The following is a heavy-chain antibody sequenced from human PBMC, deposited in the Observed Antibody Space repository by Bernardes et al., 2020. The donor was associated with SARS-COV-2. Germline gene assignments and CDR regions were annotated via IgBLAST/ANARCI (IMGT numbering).Heavy chain of an antibody. CDR1: GGSLSGDY. D-gene: IGHD6-6*01. J-gene: IGHJ4*02. V-gene: IGHV4-34*01. CDR2: IHRSGST. Sequence: SETLSLTCAVYGGSLSGDYWSWIRQPPGKGLEWVGEIHRSGSTNYNPSLKSRVTITIDTSKNQFSLKLSSVTAADTAVYYCARAGGSSSSAQDFDYWGQGTLVTVSS. CDR3: ARAGGSSSSAQDFDY.